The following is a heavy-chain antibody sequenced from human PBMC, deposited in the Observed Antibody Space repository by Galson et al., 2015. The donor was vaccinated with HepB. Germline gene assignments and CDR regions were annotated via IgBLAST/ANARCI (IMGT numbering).Heavy chain of an antibody. J-gene: IGHJ4*02. CDR1: GGSISSYY. V-gene: IGHV4-59*01. CDR2: IYYSGST. Sequence: SLTCTVSGGSISSYYWSWIRQPPGKGLEWIGYIYYSGSTNYNPSLKSRVTISVDTSKNQFSLKLSSVTAADTAVYYCARGGITGTSGIFDYWGQGTLVTVSS. D-gene: IGHD1-20*01. CDR3: ARGGITGTSGIFDY.